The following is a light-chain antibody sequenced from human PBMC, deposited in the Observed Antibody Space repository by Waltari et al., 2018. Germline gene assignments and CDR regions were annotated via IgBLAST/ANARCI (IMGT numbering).Light chain of an antibody. CDR2: EAF. J-gene: IGLJ2*01. V-gene: IGLV2-23*01. CDR3: CSFLASNTADVT. CDR1: DFGRYAY. Sequence: QSALTQPASVSGSPGQSATISCTSDFGRYAYVSRYQHHPGRAPNLLLYEAFKRPSGVPSRFSGSTSGNTASLTISGLQAEDEADYYCCSFLASNTADVTFGGGTKLTVL.